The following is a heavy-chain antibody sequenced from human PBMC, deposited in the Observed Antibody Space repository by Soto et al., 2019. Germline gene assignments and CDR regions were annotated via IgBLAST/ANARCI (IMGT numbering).Heavy chain of an antibody. D-gene: IGHD6-13*01. CDR1: GFTFSIYT. Sequence: GGSLRLSCAASGFTFSIYTMNWVRQAPGKGLEWVSSISSSSSYIYYAGSVKGRFTISKDNAKNSLYLQMNSLRAEDTAVYYCARTGYSSSWSDAFDIWGQGTMVTVSS. CDR2: ISSSSSYI. CDR3: ARTGYSSSWSDAFDI. J-gene: IGHJ3*02. V-gene: IGHV3-21*01.